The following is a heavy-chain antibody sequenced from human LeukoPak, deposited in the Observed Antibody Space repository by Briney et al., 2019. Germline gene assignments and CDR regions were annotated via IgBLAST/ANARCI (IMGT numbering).Heavy chain of an antibody. J-gene: IGHJ5*02. Sequence: ASVKVSCKASGYTFTGYYMHWVRQAPGQGLEWMGWINPNSGGTNYAQKFQGRVTMTRDTSISTAYMELSRLRSDDTAVYYCARVAEQWLPTYNWFDPWGQGTLVTVSS. CDR2: INPNSGGT. V-gene: IGHV1-2*02. CDR1: GYTFTGYY. CDR3: ARVAEQWLPTYNWFDP. D-gene: IGHD6-19*01.